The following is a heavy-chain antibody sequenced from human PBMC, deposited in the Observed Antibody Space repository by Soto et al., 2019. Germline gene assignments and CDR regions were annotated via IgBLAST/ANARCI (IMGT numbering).Heavy chain of an antibody. V-gene: IGHV6-1*01. Sequence: SQTLSLTCAISGDGVSSNSASWDWIRQSPSRGLEWLGRTYYRSKWYNDYAVSVKSRITITPDTSKNQFSLHLNSVTPEDTAVYFCVRSVPVTGKGFYIWGQWSMVSVSS. D-gene: IGHD2-2*01. J-gene: IGHJ3*02. CDR2: TYYRSKWYN. CDR1: GDGVSSNSAS. CDR3: VRSVPVTGKGFYI.